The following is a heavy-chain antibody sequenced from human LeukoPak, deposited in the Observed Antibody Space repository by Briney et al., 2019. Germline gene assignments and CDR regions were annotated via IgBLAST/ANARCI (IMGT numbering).Heavy chain of an antibody. J-gene: IGHJ4*02. V-gene: IGHV1-2*02. Sequence: ASVKVSCKASGYTFTGYYMHWVRLAPGQGLEWMGWIDPNSGGTNYAQKFQGRVTMTRDTSISTAYMELSRPRSDDTAVYYCARSRVGATDPFDYWGQGTLVTVSS. CDR3: ARSRVGATDPFDY. CDR2: IDPNSGGT. CDR1: GYTFTGYY. D-gene: IGHD1-26*01.